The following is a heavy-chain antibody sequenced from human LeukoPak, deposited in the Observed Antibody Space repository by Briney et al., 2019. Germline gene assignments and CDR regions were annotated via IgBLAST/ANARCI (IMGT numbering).Heavy chain of an antibody. CDR3: ARERYYYDSSGYRILDY. D-gene: IGHD3-22*01. Sequence: GGSLRLSCAASGFTFSSYAMSWVRQAPGKGLEWVSAISGSGGSTYYADSVKGRFTISRDNAKNSLYLQMNSLRAEDTAVYYCARERYYYDSSGYRILDYWGQGTLVTVSS. CDR2: ISGSGGST. CDR1: GFTFSSYA. V-gene: IGHV3-23*01. J-gene: IGHJ4*02.